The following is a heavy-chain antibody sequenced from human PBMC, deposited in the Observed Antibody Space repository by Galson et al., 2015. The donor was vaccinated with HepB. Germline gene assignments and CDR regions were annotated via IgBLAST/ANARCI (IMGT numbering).Heavy chain of an antibody. Sequence: SLRLSCATFGFTFSGYWMTWVRQAPGKGLEWVGNIKQDGTEKNYLDSVKGRFTMSRDNTKSSLYLQMNSLRAEDTAVYYCASGHFVDLSWGQGTLVTVSS. CDR2: IKQDGTEK. D-gene: IGHD3/OR15-3a*01. CDR1: GFTFSGYW. CDR3: ASGHFVDLS. J-gene: IGHJ4*02. V-gene: IGHV3-7*03.